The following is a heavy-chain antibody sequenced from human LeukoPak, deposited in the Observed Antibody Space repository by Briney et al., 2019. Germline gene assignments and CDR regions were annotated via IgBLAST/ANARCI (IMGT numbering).Heavy chain of an antibody. J-gene: IGHJ6*02. D-gene: IGHD2-2*01. CDR1: GGSISSGDYY. CDR2: IKPDGSEK. V-gene: IGHV3-7*03. CDR3: ARDGRFVVVPSV. Sequence: PSETLSLTCTVSGGSISSGDYYWSWIRQPPGKGLEWVATIKPDGSEKYHVDSVKGRFTISRDNAKNSLFLQMNSLRVEDTAIYYCARDGRFVVVPSVWGQGTTVTVSS.